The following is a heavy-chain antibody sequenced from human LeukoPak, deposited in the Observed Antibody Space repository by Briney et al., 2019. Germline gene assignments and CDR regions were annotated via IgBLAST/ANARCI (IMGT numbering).Heavy chain of an antibody. CDR3: ARGRDTAMVTSYFDY. D-gene: IGHD5-18*01. J-gene: IGHJ4*02. CDR2: IYTSGST. CDR1: GGSISSYY. V-gene: IGHV4-4*07. Sequence: SETLSLTCTVSGGSISSYYWSWIRQPAGKGLEWIGRIYTSGSTNYNPSLKSRVTMSVDTSKNQFSLKLSSVTAADTAVYYCARGRDTAMVTSYFDYWGQGTLVTVSS.